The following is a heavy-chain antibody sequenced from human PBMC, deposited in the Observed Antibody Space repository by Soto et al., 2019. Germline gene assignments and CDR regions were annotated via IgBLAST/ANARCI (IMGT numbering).Heavy chain of an antibody. CDR3: ARFYYYGSGSFDPFDY. J-gene: IGHJ4*02. D-gene: IGHD3-10*01. Sequence: ASVKVSCKASGYTFTSYGISWVRQAPGQGLEWMGWISAYNGNTNYAQKLQGRVTMTTDTSTSTAYMELRSLRSDDTAVYYCARFYYYGSGSFDPFDYWGQGTLVTVSS. CDR1: GYTFTSYG. CDR2: ISAYNGNT. V-gene: IGHV1-18*01.